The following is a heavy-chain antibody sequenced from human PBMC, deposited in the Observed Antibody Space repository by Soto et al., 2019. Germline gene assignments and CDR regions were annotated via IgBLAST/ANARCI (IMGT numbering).Heavy chain of an antibody. Sequence: QVRLQESGPGLVKPSQTLSLTCTVSGGSISSGGYYWSWIRQHPGKGLEWIGYIYYSGSTYYNPSLKSRVTISVDTSKNQFSLKLSSVTAADTAVYYCARARGDSSGYYLYYFDYWGQGTLVTVSS. J-gene: IGHJ4*02. CDR2: IYYSGST. CDR3: ARARGDSSGYYLYYFDY. V-gene: IGHV4-31*03. CDR1: GGSISSGGYY. D-gene: IGHD3-22*01.